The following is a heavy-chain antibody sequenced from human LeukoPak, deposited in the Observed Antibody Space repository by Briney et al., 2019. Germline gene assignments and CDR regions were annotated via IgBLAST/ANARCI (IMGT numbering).Heavy chain of an antibody. CDR3: ARLSVIVGSALEYYYYYMDV. J-gene: IGHJ6*03. Sequence: SETLSLTCTVSGGSFRSTSYYWAWIRQPPGKGLEWIGYIYYSGSTNYDPSLKSRVTISVNTSKNQVSLKLTSVTAADTAVYYCARLSVIVGSALEYYYYYMDVWGQGTTVTVSS. D-gene: IGHD1-26*01. CDR2: IYYSGST. V-gene: IGHV4-61*05. CDR1: GGSFRSTSYY.